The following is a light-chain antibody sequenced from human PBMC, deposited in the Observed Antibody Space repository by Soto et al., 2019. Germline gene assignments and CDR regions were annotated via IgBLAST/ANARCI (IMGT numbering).Light chain of an antibody. CDR3: HQYYSYPFT. V-gene: IGKV1-8*01. Sequence: SLSASLGDRVTITCRARQAISSYLAWYQQKPGKAPKLLIYAASTLPSGVPSRFIGSASGTDFTLTIRCLQSEDFATYYCHQYYSYPFTFGQGTRLEIK. CDR2: AAS. CDR1: QAISSY. J-gene: IGKJ5*01.